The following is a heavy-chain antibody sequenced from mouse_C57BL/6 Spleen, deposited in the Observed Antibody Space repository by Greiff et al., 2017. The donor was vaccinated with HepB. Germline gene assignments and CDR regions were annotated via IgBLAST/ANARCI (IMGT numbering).Heavy chain of an antibody. D-gene: IGHD3-2*02. CDR2: IDPETGGT. CDR3: TRGSGYLYYFDY. J-gene: IGHJ2*01. V-gene: IGHV1-15*01. Sequence: QVQLQQSGAELVRPGASVTLSCKASGYTFTDYEMHWVKQTPVYGLEWIGAIDPETGGTAYNQKFKGKAILTADKSSSTAYMELRSLTSEDSAVYYCTRGSGYLYYFDYWGQGTTLTVSS. CDR1: GYTFTDYE.